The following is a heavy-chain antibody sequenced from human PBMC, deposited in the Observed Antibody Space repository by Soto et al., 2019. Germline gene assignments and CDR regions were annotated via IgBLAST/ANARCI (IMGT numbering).Heavy chain of an antibody. V-gene: IGHV3-30-3*01. D-gene: IGHD6-13*01. Sequence: GGSLRLSCAASGFTFNTYAMHWVRQAPGKGLEWVAVLSYDGNIKYYAASVKGRFTISRDDSKNTVYLQMNSLRTEDTALYYCARAGSSSWDMDVWGQGTTVTVSS. CDR2: LSYDGNIK. J-gene: IGHJ6*02. CDR3: ARAGSSSWDMDV. CDR1: GFTFNTYA.